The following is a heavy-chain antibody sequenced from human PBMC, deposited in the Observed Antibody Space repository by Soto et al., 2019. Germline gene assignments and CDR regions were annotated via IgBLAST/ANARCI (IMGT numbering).Heavy chain of an antibody. CDR2: IYHSGTT. V-gene: IGHV4-59*12. J-gene: IGHJ4*02. CDR3: ARSALLVHTSGLRH. CDR1: GGSITSNY. D-gene: IGHD1-26*01. Sequence: PSETLSLTCSVSGGSITSNYWSWIRQPPGKGLEFIGYIYHSGTTRYSPSLQSRVTMSVDTSRNQFSLKLTSVTAADTAVYYCARSALLVHTSGLRHWGQGTLVTVSS.